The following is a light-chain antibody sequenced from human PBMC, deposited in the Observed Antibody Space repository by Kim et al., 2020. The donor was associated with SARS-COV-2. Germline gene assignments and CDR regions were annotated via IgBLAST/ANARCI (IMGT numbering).Light chain of an antibody. CDR2: GAS. CDR3: QQYRK. V-gene: IGKV3-15*01. Sequence: EIVMTQSPATLSVSPGERATLSCRASQSVSSNLAWYQQKPGQAPRLLIYGASTRATGIPARFSGSGSGTEFTLTISSLQSEDFAVYYCQQYRKFGQGTKVDIK. CDR1: QSVSSN. J-gene: IGKJ1*01.